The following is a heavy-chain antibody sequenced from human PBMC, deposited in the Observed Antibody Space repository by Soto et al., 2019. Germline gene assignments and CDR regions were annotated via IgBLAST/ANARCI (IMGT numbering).Heavy chain of an antibody. D-gene: IGHD6-13*01. Sequence: GGSLRLSCAASGFTFSSYAMSWVRQAPGKGLEWVSAISGSGGSTYYADSVKGRFTISRDNSKNTLYLQMNSLRAEDTAVYYCAITRVAAAFPGPPSQFDYWGQGTLVTVSS. CDR2: ISGSGGST. J-gene: IGHJ4*02. V-gene: IGHV3-23*01. CDR3: AITRVAAAFPGPPSQFDY. CDR1: GFTFSSYA.